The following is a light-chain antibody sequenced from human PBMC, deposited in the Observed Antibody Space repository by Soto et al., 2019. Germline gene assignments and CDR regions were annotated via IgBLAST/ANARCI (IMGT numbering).Light chain of an antibody. J-gene: IGLJ3*02. CDR2: EVS. CDR3: SSYAGSNNFWV. V-gene: IGLV2-8*01. Sequence: QSALTQPPSASGSPGQSVTISCTGTSSDVGGYNYVSWYQQHPGTAPKLMIYEVSQRPSGVPDRFSGSKSGNSASLTVSGLQAEDEADYYCSSYAGSNNFWVFGGGTKLTVL. CDR1: SSDVGGYNY.